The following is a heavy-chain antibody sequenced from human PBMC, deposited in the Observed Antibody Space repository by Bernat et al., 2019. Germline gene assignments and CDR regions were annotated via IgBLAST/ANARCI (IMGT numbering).Heavy chain of an antibody. D-gene: IGHD3-9*01. CDR1: GGTFSSYA. CDR2: IIPILGIA. CDR3: ASSVRDFDWASGYYYYYCGMDV. V-gene: IGHV1-69*04. Sequence: QVQLVQSGAEVKKPGSSVKVSCKASGGTFSSYAINWVRQAPGQGLEWMGRIIPILGIANYAQKFHGRVTITADKSTSTAYMELSSLRSEDTAVYYCASSVRDFDWASGYYYYYCGMDVWGQGTTVTVSS. J-gene: IGHJ6*02.